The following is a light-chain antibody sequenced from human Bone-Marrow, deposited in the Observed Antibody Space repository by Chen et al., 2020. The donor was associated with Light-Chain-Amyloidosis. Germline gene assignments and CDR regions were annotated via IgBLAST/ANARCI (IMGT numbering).Light chain of an antibody. J-gene: IGKJ1*01. CDR2: WAS. V-gene: IGKV4-1*01. Sequence: DIVMTQSPDSLAVSLGERATFNCKSSQSIFYSPRNKNSLAWYQQKPGQPPKLLIYWASTRESGVPDRFSGSGSRTVFPIIISRLEAEDAAVYCWQQYYGVPRTFGEGTKVEV. CDR3: QQYYGVPRT. CDR1: QSIFYSPRNKNS.